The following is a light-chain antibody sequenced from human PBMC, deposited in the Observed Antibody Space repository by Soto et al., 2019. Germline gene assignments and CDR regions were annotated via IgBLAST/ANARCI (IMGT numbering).Light chain of an antibody. CDR3: QQYNTYSWT. J-gene: IGKJ1*01. CDR2: KAS. Sequence: DIQMTQSPSTLSASVGDRVTITCRASQSISSSLAWYQQKSGKAPKLLIYKASSLESGVASRFSGSGSGTEFTLTITSLQPDDFATYYCQQYNTYSWTFGQGTKVEIK. V-gene: IGKV1-5*03. CDR1: QSISSS.